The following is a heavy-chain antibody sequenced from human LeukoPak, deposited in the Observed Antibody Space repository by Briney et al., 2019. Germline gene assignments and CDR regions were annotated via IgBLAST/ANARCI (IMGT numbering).Heavy chain of an antibody. CDR1: GGSISSYY. D-gene: IGHD3-3*01. V-gene: IGHV4-59*12. CDR3: ARGYDFWSGYTFDY. Sequence: SETLSLTCTVSGGSISSYYWSWIRQPPGKGLEWIGYIYHSGSTYYNPSLKSRVTISVDRSKNQFSLKLSSVTAADTAVYYCARGYDFWSGYTFDYWGQGTLVTVSS. J-gene: IGHJ4*02. CDR2: IYHSGST.